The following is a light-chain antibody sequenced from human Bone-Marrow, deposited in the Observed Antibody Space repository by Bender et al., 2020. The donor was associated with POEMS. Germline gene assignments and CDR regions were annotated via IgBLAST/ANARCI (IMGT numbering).Light chain of an antibody. CDR3: CSYAGTTTVVI. V-gene: IGLV2-23*03. Sequence: QSALTQPASVSGSPGQSITISCTGPSSYVDTYTLVSWYQQHPGKAPRLIIYEGTERPSGVSNRFSGSRSGNTASLTISGLQAEDEADYYCCSYAGTTTVVIFGGGTKLTVI. CDR1: SSYVDTYTL. CDR2: EGT. J-gene: IGLJ2*01.